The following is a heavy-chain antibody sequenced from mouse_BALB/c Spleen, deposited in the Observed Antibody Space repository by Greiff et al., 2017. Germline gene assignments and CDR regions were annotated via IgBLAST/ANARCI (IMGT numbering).Heavy chain of an antibody. CDR2: INPSSGYT. Sequence: VHLVESGAELARPGASVKMSCKASGYTFTSYTMHWVKQRPGQGLEWIGYINPSSGYTNYNQKFKDKATLTADKSSSTAYMQLSSLTSEDSAVYYCAIDYYGLAYWGQGTLVTVSA. V-gene: IGHV1-4*01. D-gene: IGHD1-1*01. CDR3: AIDYYGLAY. CDR1: GYTFTSYT. J-gene: IGHJ3*01.